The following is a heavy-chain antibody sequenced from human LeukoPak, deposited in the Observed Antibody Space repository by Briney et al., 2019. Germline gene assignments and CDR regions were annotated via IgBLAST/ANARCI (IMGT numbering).Heavy chain of an antibody. Sequence: GGSRRLSCAASGFTFSSYAMGWVRQAPGKGLEWVSAISGSGGSTYYADSVKGRFTISRDNSKNTLYLRMNSLRAEDAAVYYCAKARSRFDYWGQGTLVTVSS. V-gene: IGHV3-23*01. CDR3: AKARSRFDY. CDR1: GFTFSSYA. CDR2: ISGSGGST. D-gene: IGHD3-16*01. J-gene: IGHJ4*02.